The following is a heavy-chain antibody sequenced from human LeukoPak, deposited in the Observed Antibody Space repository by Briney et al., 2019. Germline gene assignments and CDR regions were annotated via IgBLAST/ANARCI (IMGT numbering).Heavy chain of an antibody. Sequence: SETLSLTCTVSGGSLRTFYWSCIRQPAGKGLEWIGRIYTSGSTNYNPSLKSRVTMPVDTSKNQFSLKLSSVTAADTAVYYCARDRSSGWYVVDYWGQGTLVTVSS. CDR3: ARDRSSGWYVVDY. V-gene: IGHV4-4*07. CDR2: IYTSGST. CDR1: GGSLRTFY. D-gene: IGHD6-19*01. J-gene: IGHJ4*02.